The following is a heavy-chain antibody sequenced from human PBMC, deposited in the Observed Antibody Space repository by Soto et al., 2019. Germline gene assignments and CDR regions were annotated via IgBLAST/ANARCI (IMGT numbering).Heavy chain of an antibody. V-gene: IGHV6-1*01. CDR3: ARDQYYYDSSGYYYHLGAFDI. D-gene: IGHD3-22*01. Sequence: SQTLSLTCAISGDSVSSNSAAWNWIRQSPSRGLEWLGRTYYRSKWYNDYAVSVKSRITINPDTSKNQFSLQLNSVTPEDTAVYYCARDQYYYDSSGYYYHLGAFDIWGQGTMVTVSS. CDR2: TYYRSKWYN. CDR1: GDSVSSNSAA. J-gene: IGHJ3*02.